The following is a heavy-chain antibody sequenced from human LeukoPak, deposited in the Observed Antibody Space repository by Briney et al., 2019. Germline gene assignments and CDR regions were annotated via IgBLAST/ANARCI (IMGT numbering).Heavy chain of an antibody. CDR3: ARDLGCSGGSCYFKWEYYYYYYMDV. D-gene: IGHD2-15*01. CDR2: IYYSGST. J-gene: IGHJ6*03. CDR1: GGSISSSSYY. Sequence: SETLSLTCTVSGGSISSSSYYWGWIRQPPGKGLEWIGSIYYSGSTYYNPSLKSRVTISVDTSKNQFSLKLSSVTAADTAVYYCARDLGCSGGSCYFKWEYYYYYYMDVWGKGTTVTVSS. V-gene: IGHV4-39*07.